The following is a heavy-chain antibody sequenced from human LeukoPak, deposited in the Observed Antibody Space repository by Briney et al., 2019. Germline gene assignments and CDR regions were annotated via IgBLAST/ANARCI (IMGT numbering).Heavy chain of an antibody. Sequence: GGSLRLSCAASGFTFSIYSMNWVRQAPGKGLEWVSYISSSSSTIYYADSVKGRFTISRDNGKNSLYLQMNNLRAEDTAVYYCAREPRHYGSGIHEGMDVWGKGTTVTVSS. J-gene: IGHJ6*04. V-gene: IGHV3-48*01. D-gene: IGHD3-10*01. CDR3: AREPRHYGSGIHEGMDV. CDR1: GFTFSIYS. CDR2: ISSSSSTI.